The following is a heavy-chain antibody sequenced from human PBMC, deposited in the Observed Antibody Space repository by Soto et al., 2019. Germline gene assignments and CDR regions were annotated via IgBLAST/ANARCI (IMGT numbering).Heavy chain of an antibody. V-gene: IGHV4-34*01. CDR2: INHSGNT. J-gene: IGHJ5*02. CDR1: GGSFSGYY. D-gene: IGHD3-22*01. Sequence: QVQLQQWGAGLLKPSETLSLTCAVYGGSFSGYYWSWIRQPPGKGLEWIGEINHSGNTNYNPSLKSRVTISVDTSKNQFSLKLSSVTAADTAVYYCARGQRDSSGYYHNWFDPWGQGTLVTVSS. CDR3: ARGQRDSSGYYHNWFDP.